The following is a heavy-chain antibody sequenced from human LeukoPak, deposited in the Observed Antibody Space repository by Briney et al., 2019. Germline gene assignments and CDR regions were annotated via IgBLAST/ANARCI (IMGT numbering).Heavy chain of an antibody. Sequence: GGSLRLSCAASGFSSGNYWMIWVRQAPGKGLEWVANIKQDGSEKHYVDSVRGRLTISRDNAKNSLYLQMNSLRAEDTAVYYCAREGSSAISHAADFWGPGTLVNVSS. V-gene: IGHV3-7*01. D-gene: IGHD2-2*01. CDR1: GFSSGNYW. J-gene: IGHJ4*02. CDR2: IKQDGSEK. CDR3: AREGSSAISHAADF.